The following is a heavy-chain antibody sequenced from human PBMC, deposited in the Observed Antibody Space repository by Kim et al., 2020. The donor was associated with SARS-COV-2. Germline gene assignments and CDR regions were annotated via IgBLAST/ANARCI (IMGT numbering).Heavy chain of an antibody. V-gene: IGHV3-48*03. CDR1: GFTFSSYE. CDR2: ISSSGSTI. Sequence: GGSLRLSCAASGFTFSSYEMNWVRQAPGKGLEWVSYISSSGSTIYYADSVKGRFTISRDNAKNSLYLQMNSLRAEDTAVYYCARVGILWFGEFIYGMDVWGQGTTVTVSS. J-gene: IGHJ6*02. D-gene: IGHD3-10*01. CDR3: ARVGILWFGEFIYGMDV.